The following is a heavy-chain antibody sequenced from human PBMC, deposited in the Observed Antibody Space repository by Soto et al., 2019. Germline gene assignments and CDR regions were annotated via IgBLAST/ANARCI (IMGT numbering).Heavy chain of an antibody. CDR3: ARDWGYPGYFDY. CDR2: INAGNGNT. J-gene: IGHJ4*02. V-gene: IGHV1-3*01. D-gene: IGHD3-16*01. Sequence: ASVKVSCKASGYTFTSYAMHWVRQAPGQRLEWMGWINAGNGNTKYSQKFQGRVTITRDTSASTAYMELSSLRAEDTAVYYCARDWGYPGYFDYWGQGALVTVSS. CDR1: GYTFTSYA.